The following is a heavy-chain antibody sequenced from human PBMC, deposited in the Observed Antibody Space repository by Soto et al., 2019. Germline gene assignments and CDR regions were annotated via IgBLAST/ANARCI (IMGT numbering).Heavy chain of an antibody. CDR3: TTDPENDSSGYLDY. J-gene: IGHJ4*02. CDR2: IKSKTDGGTT. V-gene: IGHV3-15*07. CDR1: GFTFSNAW. D-gene: IGHD3-22*01. Sequence: GGSLRLSCAASGFTFSNAWMNWVRQAPGKGLEWVGRIKSKTDGGTTDYAAPVKGRFTISRDDSKNTLYLQMNSLKTEDTAVYYCTTDPENDSSGYLDYWGQGTLVTVSS.